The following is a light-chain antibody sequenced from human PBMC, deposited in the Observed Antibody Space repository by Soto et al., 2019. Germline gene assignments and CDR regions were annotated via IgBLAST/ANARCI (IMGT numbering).Light chain of an antibody. CDR2: GNS. J-gene: IGLJ1*01. CDR3: QSYDSSLSGYV. CDR1: SSNIGAGYD. Sequence: QSVLTQPPSVSGAPGQRVTISCTGSSSNIGAGYDVHWYQQLPGTAPNLLTFGNSNRPSGVPDRFSGSKSGTSASLAITGLQAEDEADYYCQSYDSSLSGYVFGTGTKLTVL. V-gene: IGLV1-40*01.